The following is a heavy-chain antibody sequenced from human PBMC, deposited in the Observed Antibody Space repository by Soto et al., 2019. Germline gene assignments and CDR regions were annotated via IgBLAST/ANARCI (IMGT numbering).Heavy chain of an antibody. V-gene: IGHV2-5*02. Sequence: GATLVYNKRILTKTCTFSWFSLSTREVGVGWIRQPPGKALEWLALVYWDDDIWYSPSLKSRLTITKDTSKNQVVLTMTNMDPVDTATYYCAHRPYGYKYYFNYWGQGTLVTVSS. J-gene: IGHJ4*02. D-gene: IGHD5-18*01. CDR2: VYWDDDI. CDR3: AHRPYGYKYYFNY. CDR1: WFSLSTREVG.